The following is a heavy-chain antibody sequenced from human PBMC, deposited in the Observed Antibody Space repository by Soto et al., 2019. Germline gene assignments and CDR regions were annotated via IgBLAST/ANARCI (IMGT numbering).Heavy chain of an antibody. CDR2: ISGSGGSA. D-gene: IGHD1-1*01. Sequence: GGSLRLSCAASGFTFSSYAMSWVRQAPGKGLEWVSAISGSGGSAYYTDSVRGRFTISRDNSKNTLYLQMNSLRVEDTAVYYCAKAGGNNWYEGYYFDNWGQGALVTVSS. V-gene: IGHV3-23*01. J-gene: IGHJ4*02. CDR3: AKAGGNNWYEGYYFDN. CDR1: GFTFSSYA.